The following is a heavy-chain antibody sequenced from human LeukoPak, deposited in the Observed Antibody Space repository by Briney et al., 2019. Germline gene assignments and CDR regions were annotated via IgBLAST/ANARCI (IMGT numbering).Heavy chain of an antibody. J-gene: IGHJ3*02. D-gene: IGHD2-2*01. CDR3: ARGSSTSWGAFDI. CDR2: IYHSGST. CDR1: GYSISSGYY. Sequence: SETLSLTCTVSGYSISSGYYWGWIRQPPGKGLEWIGSIYHSGSTYYNPSLKSRVTISVDTSKNQFSLKLSSVTAADTAVYYCARGSSTSWGAFDIWGQGTMVTVSS. V-gene: IGHV4-38-2*02.